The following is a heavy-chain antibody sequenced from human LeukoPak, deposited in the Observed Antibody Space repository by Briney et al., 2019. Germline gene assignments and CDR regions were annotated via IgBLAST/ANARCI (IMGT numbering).Heavy chain of an antibody. CDR1: GGTFSSYA. Sequence: SVKVSCKASGGTFSSYAISWVRQAPGQGLEWMGGIIPIFGTANYSQKFQGRVTITTDESTSTAYMELSRLRSEDTAVYYCAGDSSSSLAPLMDVWGKGPTVTVSS. CDR3: AGDSSSSLAPLMDV. CDR2: IIPIFGTA. V-gene: IGHV1-69*05. J-gene: IGHJ6*03. D-gene: IGHD6-6*01.